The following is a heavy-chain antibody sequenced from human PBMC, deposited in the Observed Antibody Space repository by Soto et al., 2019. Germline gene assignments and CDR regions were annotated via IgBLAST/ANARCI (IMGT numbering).Heavy chain of an antibody. J-gene: IGHJ4*02. V-gene: IGHV1-2*02. CDR3: ARDVVSTIGDFDF. CDR1: GYTFIGYY. CDR2: INPNSDAT. Sequence: ASVKVSCKASGYTFIGYYIHWVRQAPGQGLEWMGWINPNSDATNYAQKFQGRVTMTRDTSITTAYMELSRLRSDDTAVYYCARDVVSTIGDFDFWGQGTPVTVSS. D-gene: IGHD5-12*01.